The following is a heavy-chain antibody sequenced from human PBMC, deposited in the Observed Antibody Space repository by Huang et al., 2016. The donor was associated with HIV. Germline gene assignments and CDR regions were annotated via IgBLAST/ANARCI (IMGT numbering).Heavy chain of an antibody. CDR2: ITPIFDKT. D-gene: IGHD1-26*01. CDR3: ATGPRGSGSFN. Sequence: QVQLVQSGAEVKKPGSSVKVSCKASGGTFSSYVISWVRQAPGQGLEWMGGITPIFDKTNYAQKCQGRVTMIADESTRTAYMEMSSLRPEDTATYYCATGPRGSGSFNWGQGTLVIVSS. J-gene: IGHJ4*02. V-gene: IGHV1-69*01. CDR1: GGTFSSYV.